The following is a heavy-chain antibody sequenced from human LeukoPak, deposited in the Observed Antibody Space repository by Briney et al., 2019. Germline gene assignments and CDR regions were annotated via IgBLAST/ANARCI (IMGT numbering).Heavy chain of an antibody. J-gene: IGHJ6*02. CDR1: GGSISSYY. CDR3: ARDTLYGMDV. V-gene: IGHV4-59*01. CDR2: IYYSGST. Sequence: SGTLSLTCTVSGGSISSYYWSWIRQPPGKGLEWIGYIYYSGSTNYNPSLKSRVTISVDTSKNQFSLKLSSVTAADTAVYYCARDTLYGMDVWGQGTTVTVSS.